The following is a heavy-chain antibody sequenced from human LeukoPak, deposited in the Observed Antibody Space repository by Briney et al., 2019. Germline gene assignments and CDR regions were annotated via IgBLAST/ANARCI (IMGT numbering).Heavy chain of an antibody. J-gene: IGHJ4*02. CDR2: ILHSGNS. D-gene: IGHD3-22*01. CDR1: GGSISSNYW. Sequence: SGTLSLTCAVSGGSISSNYWWNWVRQPPGRGLEWIGEILHSGNSNYNPSLMSRVTISLDKFKNQFSLTLTSVTAADTAVYYCARAEGAVAITMIVVVTDWGQGTLVTVSS. V-gene: IGHV4-4*02. CDR3: ARAEGAVAITMIVVVTD.